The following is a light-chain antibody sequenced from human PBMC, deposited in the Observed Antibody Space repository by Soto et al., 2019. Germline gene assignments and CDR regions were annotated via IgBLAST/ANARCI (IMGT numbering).Light chain of an antibody. V-gene: IGLV2-14*01. CDR3: SSYTITTALV. CDR1: SSDVGGYNF. J-gene: IGLJ1*01. CDR2: EVS. Sequence: QSALTQPASVSGSPGQSITISCTGTSSDVGGYNFVSWYQYHPGKAPKLLIYEVSNRPSGVSDRFSGSKTGNTASLTISGLQPEDEADYYCSSYTITTALVLGSGTKV.